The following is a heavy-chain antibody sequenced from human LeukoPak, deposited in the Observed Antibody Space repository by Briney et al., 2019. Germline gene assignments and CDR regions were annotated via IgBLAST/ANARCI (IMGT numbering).Heavy chain of an antibody. V-gene: IGHV1-46*01. D-gene: IGHD1-1*01. J-gene: IGHJ4*02. Sequence: ASVTVSCTASGYTFTSYYMHWVRQAPGQGLEWMGIINPSGGSTSYAQKFQGRVTMTRDTSTSTVYMELSSLRSEDTAVYYCARATGTAVGPFDYWGQGTLVTVSS. CDR1: GYTFTSYY. CDR3: ARATGTAVGPFDY. CDR2: INPSGGST.